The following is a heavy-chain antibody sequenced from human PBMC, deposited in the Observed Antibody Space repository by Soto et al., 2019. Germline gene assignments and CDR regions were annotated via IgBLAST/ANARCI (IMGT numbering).Heavy chain of an antibody. CDR2: IIPIFGTA. CDR1: GGTFSSYA. Sequence: QVQLVQSGAEVKKPGSSVKVSCKASGGTFSSYAISWVRQAPGQGLEWMGGIIPIFGTANYAQKFQGRVTITADESTSTAYMELSSLRSEDTAVYYWAREPIRDYGDYLGDFDYWGQGTLVTVSS. J-gene: IGHJ4*02. CDR3: AREPIRDYGDYLGDFDY. V-gene: IGHV1-69*01. D-gene: IGHD4-17*01.